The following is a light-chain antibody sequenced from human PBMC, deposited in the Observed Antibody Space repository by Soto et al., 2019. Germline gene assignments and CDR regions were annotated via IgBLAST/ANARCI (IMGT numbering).Light chain of an antibody. V-gene: IGKV1-5*01. CDR3: QQYYTFWHM. CDR1: QSISDY. J-gene: IGKJ1*01. Sequence: DIQMTQSPSTLSASVGDRVIITCRASQSISDYLAWYQQKPGKAPKLLIYDASNLESGGPSTFSGSGSGTEFTLTISILQPDDFATYYCQQYYTFWHMFGQGPRVEIK. CDR2: DAS.